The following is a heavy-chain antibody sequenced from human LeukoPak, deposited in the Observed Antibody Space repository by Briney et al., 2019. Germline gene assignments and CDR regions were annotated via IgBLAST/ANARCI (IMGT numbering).Heavy chain of an antibody. CDR2: INDSGGGK. CDR3: ARDVVTEVVTLTTTDS. V-gene: IGHV3-11*06. CDR1: GFTFSDSY. Sequence: GGSLRLSCTTSGFTFSDSYMSWIRQAPGKGLEWVSYINDSGGGKKYADSVKGRFTVSRDNAKNSLYLQMNSLKAEDTAVYYCARDVVTEVVTLTTTDSWGQGTPVTVSS. J-gene: IGHJ4*02. D-gene: IGHD2-21*02.